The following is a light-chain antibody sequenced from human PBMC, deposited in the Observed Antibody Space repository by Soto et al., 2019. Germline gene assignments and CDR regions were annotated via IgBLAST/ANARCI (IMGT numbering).Light chain of an antibody. J-gene: IGKJ1*01. Sequence: EIVLTQSPGTLSLSPGERATLSCRASQSVSSSYLAWYQQKPGQAPRLLIYGASSSATGIPDRFSSSGSGTDFTLTISRLEPEDFAVYYCQQYGSSLTWTFGQGTKVEIK. V-gene: IGKV3-20*01. CDR2: GAS. CDR3: QQYGSSLTWT. CDR1: QSVSSSY.